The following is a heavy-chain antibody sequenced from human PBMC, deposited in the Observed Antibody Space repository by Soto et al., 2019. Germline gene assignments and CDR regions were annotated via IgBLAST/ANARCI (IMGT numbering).Heavy chain of an antibody. Sequence: QVQLVQSGAEVKKPGSSVKVSCKASGGTFSGYTISWVRQAPGQGLEWMGRIIPILGIANYAQKFQGRVTSTADNAASTAYIEQSGLRSEDTDVYYCECRDPQRGRSTVTTCVDYYYLDLWGKGTTVTVSS. CDR2: IIPILGIA. D-gene: IGHD4-17*01. V-gene: IGHV1-69*02. CDR1: GGTFSGYT. CDR3: ECRDPQRGRSTVTTCVDYYYLDL. J-gene: IGHJ6*03.